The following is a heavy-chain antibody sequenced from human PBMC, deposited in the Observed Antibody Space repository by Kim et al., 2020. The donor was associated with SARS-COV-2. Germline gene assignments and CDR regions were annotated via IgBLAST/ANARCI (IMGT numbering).Heavy chain of an antibody. Sequence: SETLSLTCAVYGGSFSGYYWSWIRQPPGKGLEWIGEINHSGSTNYNPSLKSRVTISVDTSKNQFSLKLSSVTAADTAVYYCARGALGPRYCSGGSCYSYHFQHWGQGTLVTVSS. V-gene: IGHV4-34*01. J-gene: IGHJ1*01. CDR3: ARGALGPRYCSGGSCYSYHFQH. D-gene: IGHD2-15*01. CDR1: GGSFSGYY. CDR2: INHSGST.